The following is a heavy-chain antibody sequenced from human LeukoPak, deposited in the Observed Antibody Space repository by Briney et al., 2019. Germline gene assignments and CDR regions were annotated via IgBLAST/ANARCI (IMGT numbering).Heavy chain of an antibody. CDR3: TPYTAGYSSSWYGYFQH. V-gene: IGHV3-21*04. CDR1: GFTFSSYS. J-gene: IGHJ1*01. D-gene: IGHD6-13*01. CDR2: ISSSSSSYI. Sequence: GGSLRLSCAASGFTFSSYSMIWVRQAPGKGLEWVSYISSSSSSYIYYADSVKGRFTISRDNAKKSLYLQMNSLRAEDTAVYYCTPYTAGYSSSWYGYFQHWGHGTLVTVSS.